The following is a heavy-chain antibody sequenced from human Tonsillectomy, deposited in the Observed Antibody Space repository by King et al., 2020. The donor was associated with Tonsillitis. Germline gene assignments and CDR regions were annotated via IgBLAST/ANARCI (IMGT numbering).Heavy chain of an antibody. CDR2: NSLSGTT. CDR3: AAPVPVAIN. Sequence: VQLQQWVAGLLKPSETLSLTCAVYVGSFSGYYCNWIRQPPGKVREWIGENSLSGTTNYNPSRKSLVTISVDTSKNQFSLKLSSVTAADTAVYYCAAPVPVAINWGQGTLVTVSS. D-gene: IGHD2-2*01. J-gene: IGHJ4*02. V-gene: IGHV4-34*01. CDR1: VGSFSGYY.